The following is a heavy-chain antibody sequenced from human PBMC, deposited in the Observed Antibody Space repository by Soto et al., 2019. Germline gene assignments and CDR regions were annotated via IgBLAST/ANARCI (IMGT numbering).Heavy chain of an antibody. CDR2: IGTAGDT. V-gene: IGHV3-13*01. Sequence: EVQLVESGGGLVQPGGSLRLSCAASGFTFSSYDMHWVRQATGKGLEWVSAIGTAGDTYYLGSVKGRFTISRENAKNSLYLQMNSLRAGDTAVYYCARVIAVAGTYWYFDLWGRGTLVTVSS. CDR3: ARVIAVAGTYWYFDL. D-gene: IGHD6-19*01. CDR1: GFTFSSYD. J-gene: IGHJ2*01.